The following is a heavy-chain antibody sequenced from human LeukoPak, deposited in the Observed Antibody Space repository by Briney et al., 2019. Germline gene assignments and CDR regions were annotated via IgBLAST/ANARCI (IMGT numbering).Heavy chain of an antibody. V-gene: IGHV4-59*06. CDR1: GGSISSYY. CDR3: ARRNRNWNDVGDDY. CDR2: IYYSGST. Sequence: SETLSLTCTVSGGSISSYYWSWIRQPPGKGLEWIGYIYYSGSTYYNPSLKSRVTISVDTSKNQFSLKLSSVTAADTAVYYCARRNRNWNDVGDDYWGQGTLVTVSS. D-gene: IGHD1-1*01. J-gene: IGHJ4*02.